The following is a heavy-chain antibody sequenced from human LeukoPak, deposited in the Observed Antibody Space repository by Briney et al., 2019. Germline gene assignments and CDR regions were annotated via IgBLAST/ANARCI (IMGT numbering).Heavy chain of an antibody. CDR2: INPNSGGT. Sequence: ASVKVSCKASGYTFTGYYMHWVRQAPGQGLEWMGWINPNSGGTNYAQKFQGRVTMTRDTSISTAYMELSRLRSDDTAVYYCARDGEMATDYYYYYYMDVWGKGTTVTVSS. CDR1: GYTFTGYY. V-gene: IGHV1-2*02. D-gene: IGHD5-24*01. J-gene: IGHJ6*03. CDR3: ARDGEMATDYYYYYYMDV.